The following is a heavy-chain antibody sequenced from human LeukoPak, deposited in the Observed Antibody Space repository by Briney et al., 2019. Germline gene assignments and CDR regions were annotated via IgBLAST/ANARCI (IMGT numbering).Heavy chain of an antibody. CDR1: GYSFTTYW. CDR3: ARQGRSVPATASY. V-gene: IGHV5-51*01. J-gene: IGHJ4*02. D-gene: IGHD2-21*02. Sequence: GESLKISCKGSGYSFTTYWIAWVRQMPGKGQEWMGIIYPDDSDIRYSPSFQGQVTISADKSISTAYLQWSSLKASDTAMYYCARQGRSVPATASYWGQGTLVTVSS. CDR2: IYPDDSDI.